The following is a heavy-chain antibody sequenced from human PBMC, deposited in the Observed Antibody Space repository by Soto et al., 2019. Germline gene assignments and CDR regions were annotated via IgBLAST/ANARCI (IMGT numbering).Heavy chain of an antibody. D-gene: IGHD6-13*01. V-gene: IGHV4-4*07. CDR1: GASISSFN. J-gene: IGHJ2*01. Sequence: SETLSLTCSVSGASISSFNWNWVRQPAGKGPEWVGRLNIAGTINYNPSLKGRITMSMDTSKNQISLHLRSVTAADTAIYYCARDRGEYTSSWFWYFSHWGHGTLVTVSS. CDR2: LNIAGTI. CDR3: ARDRGEYTSSWFWYFSH.